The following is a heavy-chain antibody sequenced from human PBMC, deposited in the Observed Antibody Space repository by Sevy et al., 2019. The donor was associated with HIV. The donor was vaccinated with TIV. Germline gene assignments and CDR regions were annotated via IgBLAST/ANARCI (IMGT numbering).Heavy chain of an antibody. CDR2: IKADGSDK. D-gene: IGHD3-16*01. V-gene: IGHV3-7*01. CDR1: GFTFSANW. CDR3: AHGTFRRFES. J-gene: IGHJ4*02. Sequence: GGSLRLSCAASGFTFSANWMNWVRQAPGKGLEWVANIKADGSDKHYVDSVEGRFTISRDNAKNLLYLQMNSLRVEDMTVYYCAHGTFRRFESWGQGTLVTVSS.